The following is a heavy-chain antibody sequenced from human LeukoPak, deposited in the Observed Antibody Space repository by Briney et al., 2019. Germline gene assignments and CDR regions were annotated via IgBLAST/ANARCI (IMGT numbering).Heavy chain of an antibody. D-gene: IGHD3-10*01. J-gene: IGHJ4*02. V-gene: IGHV4-34*01. CDR3: AGPGAGDLDY. CDR2: INHSGST. CDR1: GGPFCVYY. Sequence: SETLSLTCAVYGGPFCVYYWSCVRQPPGKGLEWIGEINHSGSTNYNPSLKSRVTISVDTSKNHFSLKLTSVTAADTAVYYCAGPGAGDLDYWGQGTLVTVSS.